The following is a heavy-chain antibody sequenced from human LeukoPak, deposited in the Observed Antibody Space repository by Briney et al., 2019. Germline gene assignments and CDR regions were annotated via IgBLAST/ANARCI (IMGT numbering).Heavy chain of an antibody. Sequence: ASVKVSCKASGYTFTGYYMHWVRQAPGQGLEWMGWINPNSGGTNCAQKFQGRVTMTRDTSTSTVYMELSSLRSEDTAVYYCAAAAYCSSTSCYYYYYMDVWGKGTTVTVSS. J-gene: IGHJ6*03. CDR2: INPNSGGT. CDR3: AAAAYCSSTSCYYYYYMDV. CDR1: GYTFTGYY. V-gene: IGHV1-2*02. D-gene: IGHD2-2*01.